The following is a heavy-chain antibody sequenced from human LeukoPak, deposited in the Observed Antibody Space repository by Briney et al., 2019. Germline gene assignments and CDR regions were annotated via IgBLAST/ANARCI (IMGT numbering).Heavy chain of an antibody. V-gene: IGHV4-59*12. CDR2: IYYSGST. J-gene: IGHJ3*02. D-gene: IGHD3-22*01. CDR1: GGSISSYY. Sequence: SETLSLTCTVSGGSISSYYWSWIRQPPGKGLERIGYIYYSGSTNYNPSLKSRVTISVDTSKNQFSLKLSSVTAADTAVYYCARVPYYYDSSGSSLGAFDIWGQGTMVTVSS. CDR3: ARVPYYYDSSGSSLGAFDI.